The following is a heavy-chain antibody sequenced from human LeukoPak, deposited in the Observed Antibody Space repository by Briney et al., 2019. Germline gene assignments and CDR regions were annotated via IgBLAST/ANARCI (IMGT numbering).Heavy chain of an antibody. CDR1: GFTFSSYG. CDR3: ARTGDVIG. J-gene: IGHJ4*02. CDR2: ISYDGTNK. Sequence: GRSLRLSCAASGFTFSSYGMHWVRQAPGKGLEWVAVISYDGTNKYYADSVKGRFTISRDNAKNTLYLQMNSLRAEDTAVYYCARTGDVIGWGQGTLLTVSS. V-gene: IGHV3-30*03. D-gene: IGHD7-27*01.